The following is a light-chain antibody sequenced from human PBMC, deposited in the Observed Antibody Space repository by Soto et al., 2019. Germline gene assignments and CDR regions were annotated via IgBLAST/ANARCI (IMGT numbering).Light chain of an antibody. CDR3: CSYAGSSTYV. CDR2: EGS. J-gene: IGLJ1*01. CDR1: SSDVGSYNL. V-gene: IGLV2-23*01. Sequence: ALTPPASVYESPGRSITISCTGTSSDVGSYNLVSWYQQHPGKAPKLMIYEGSKRPSGVSNRFSGSKSGNTASLTISGLQAEDEADYYCCSYAGSSTYVFGTGTKVTVL.